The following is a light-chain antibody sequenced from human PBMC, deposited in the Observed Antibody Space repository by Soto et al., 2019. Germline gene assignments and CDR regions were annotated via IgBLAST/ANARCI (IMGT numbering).Light chain of an antibody. CDR3: QQYGSSPRT. J-gene: IGKJ1*01. Sequence: EIVLTQSPGTLSLSPGERATLSCRASQSVTSSYLAWYQQKPGQAPRLLIYAASSRATGIPDRFSGSGSGTDFTITISRLEPEDFEVYYCQQYGSSPRTFGQGTKVDIK. CDR2: AAS. CDR1: QSVTSSY. V-gene: IGKV3-20*01.